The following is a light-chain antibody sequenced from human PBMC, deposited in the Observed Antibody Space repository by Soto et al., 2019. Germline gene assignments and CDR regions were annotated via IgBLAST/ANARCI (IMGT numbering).Light chain of an antibody. V-gene: IGLV2-23*02. Sequence: QSVLPQPASVSGSPGQSITISCTGTSSDVGSYNLVSWYQQHPGKAPKLMIYEVSKRPSGVSNRFSGSKSGNTASLTISGLQAEDEADYYCCSYAGSPHVVFGGGTKVTVL. CDR2: EVS. CDR3: CSYAGSPHVV. CDR1: SSDVGSYNL. J-gene: IGLJ2*01.